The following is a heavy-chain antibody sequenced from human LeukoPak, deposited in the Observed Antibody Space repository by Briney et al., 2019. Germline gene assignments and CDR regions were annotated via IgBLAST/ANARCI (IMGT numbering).Heavy chain of an antibody. CDR1: GYSFTSYW. D-gene: IGHD2-21*02. V-gene: IGHV5-51*01. Sequence: GESLKISCKGSGYSFTSYWIGWVRQMPGKGLEWMGIIYPGDSDTRYSPSFQGQVTISADKSISTAYLQWSSLKASDTAMYYCANAYCGGDCYLNDAFDIWGQGTMVTVSS. J-gene: IGHJ3*02. CDR2: IYPGDSDT. CDR3: ANAYCGGDCYLNDAFDI.